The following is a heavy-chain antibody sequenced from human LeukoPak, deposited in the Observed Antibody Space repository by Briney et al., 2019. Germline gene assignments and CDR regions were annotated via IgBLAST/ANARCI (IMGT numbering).Heavy chain of an antibody. V-gene: IGHV4-39*07. J-gene: IGHJ4*02. CDR3: ARESVAVAGKGDDY. CDR2: IYYSGST. CDR1: GGSISSSSYY. D-gene: IGHD6-19*01. Sequence: SETLSLTCTVSGGSISSSSYYWGWIRQPPGKGLEWIGSIYYSGSTYYNPSLKSRVTISVDTSKNQFSLKLSSVTAADTAVYYCARESVAVAGKGDDYWGQGTLVTVSS.